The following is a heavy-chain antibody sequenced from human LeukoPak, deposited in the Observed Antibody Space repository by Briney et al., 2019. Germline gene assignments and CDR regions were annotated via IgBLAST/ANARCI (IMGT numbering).Heavy chain of an antibody. Sequence: GSLRLSCAASGFTFSSYAMSWIRQPPGKGLEWIGYIYYSGSTNYNPSLKSRVTISVDTSKNQFSLKLSSVTAADTAVYYCARGDYDFWGGEPVSGFDYWGQGTLVTVSS. CDR2: IYYSGST. CDR1: GFTFSSYA. J-gene: IGHJ4*02. D-gene: IGHD3-3*01. V-gene: IGHV4-59*01. CDR3: ARGDYDFWGGEPVSGFDY.